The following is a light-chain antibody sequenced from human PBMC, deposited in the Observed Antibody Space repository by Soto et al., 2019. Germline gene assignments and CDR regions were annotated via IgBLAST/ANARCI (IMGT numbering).Light chain of an antibody. CDR2: AAS. Sequence: DIPLTQSPSFLSASVGDRVTITCRTSQDISSYLAWYQQKPGKAPQLVISAASTLQSGVPSRFSGSGSGTEFTLTISSLQPEDFATYYCQQLKSYPLSFGGGTKVEI. CDR1: QDISSY. CDR3: QQLKSYPLS. J-gene: IGKJ4*01. V-gene: IGKV1-9*01.